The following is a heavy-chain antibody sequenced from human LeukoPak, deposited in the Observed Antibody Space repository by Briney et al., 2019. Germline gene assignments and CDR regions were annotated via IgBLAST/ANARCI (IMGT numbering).Heavy chain of an antibody. CDR3: ARTIEEYCSGGSCYHYYFDY. V-gene: IGHV3-21*01. CDR1: GFTFDDYG. J-gene: IGHJ4*02. Sequence: GGSLRLSCAASGFTFDDYGMSWVRQAPGKGLEWVSSISSSSSYIYYADSVKGRFTISRDNAKNSLYLQMNSLRAEDTAVYYCARTIEEYCSGGSCYHYYFDYWGQGTLVTVSS. CDR2: ISSSSSYI. D-gene: IGHD2-15*01.